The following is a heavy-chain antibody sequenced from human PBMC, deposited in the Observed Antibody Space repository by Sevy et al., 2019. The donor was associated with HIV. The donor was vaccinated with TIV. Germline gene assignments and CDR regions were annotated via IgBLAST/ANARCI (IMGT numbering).Heavy chain of an antibody. V-gene: IGHV1-18*01. Sequence: ASVMVSCKASGYTFTSYGISWVRQAPGQGLEWMGWISAYNGNTNYAQKLQGRVTMTTDTSTSTAYMELRSLRSDDTAVYYCARDGSGYYGSGSAYYYYYGMDVWGQGTTVTVSS. CDR3: ARDGSGYYGSGSAYYYYYGMDV. CDR2: ISAYNGNT. J-gene: IGHJ6*02. CDR1: GYTFTSYG. D-gene: IGHD3-10*01.